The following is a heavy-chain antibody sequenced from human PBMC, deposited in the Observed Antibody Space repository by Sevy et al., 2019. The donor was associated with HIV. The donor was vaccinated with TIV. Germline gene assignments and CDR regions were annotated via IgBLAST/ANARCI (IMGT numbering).Heavy chain of an antibody. V-gene: IGHV3-9*01. CDR1: GFTFDDYA. J-gene: IGHJ4*02. CDR3: AKDIRSSGYYTFDY. CDR2: ISWNSGSI. Sequence: GGSLRLSCAASGFTFDDYAMHWVRQAPGKGLEWVSGISWNSGSIGYADSVKGQFTISRDNAKNSLYLQMNSLRAEDTALYYCAKDIRSSGYYTFDYWGQGTRVTVSS. D-gene: IGHD3-22*01.